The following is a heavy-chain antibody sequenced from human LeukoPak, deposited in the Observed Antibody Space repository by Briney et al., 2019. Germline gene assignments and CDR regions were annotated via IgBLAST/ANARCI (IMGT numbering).Heavy chain of an antibody. D-gene: IGHD3-22*01. J-gene: IGHJ4*02. CDR3: ASHYYDSSGYYPFDY. CDR1: GGSISSYY. CDR2: IYYSGST. Sequence: KPSETLSLTCTVSGGSISSYYWSWIRQPPGKGLEWIGYIYYSGSTNYNPSLKSRATMSVDTSKNQFSLKLSSVTAADTAVYYCASHYYDSSGYYPFDYWGQETLVTVSS. V-gene: IGHV4-59*01.